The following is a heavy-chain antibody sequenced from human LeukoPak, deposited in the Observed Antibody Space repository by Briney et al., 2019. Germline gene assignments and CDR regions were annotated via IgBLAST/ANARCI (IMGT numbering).Heavy chain of an antibody. CDR2: ISAYNGNT. Sequence: ASVKVSCKASGYTVTSYGISWVRQATGQGLEWMGWISAYNGNTNYAQKLQGRVTMTTDTSTSTAYMELRSLGSDDTAVYYCARDLDIVVPAAHYYMDVWGKGTTVTVSS. CDR1: GYTVTSYG. CDR3: ARDLDIVVPAAHYYMDV. V-gene: IGHV1-18*01. J-gene: IGHJ6*03. D-gene: IGHD2-2*01.